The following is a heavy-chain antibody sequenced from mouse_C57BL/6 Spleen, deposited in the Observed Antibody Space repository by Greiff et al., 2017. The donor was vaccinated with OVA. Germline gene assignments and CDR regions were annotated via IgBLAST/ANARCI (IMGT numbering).Heavy chain of an antibody. J-gene: IGHJ1*03. CDR1: GYTFTSYW. CDR2: IDPNSGGT. V-gene: IGHV1-72*01. Sequence: QVQLQQSGAELVKPGASVKLSCKASGYTFTSYWMHWVKQRPGRGLEWIGRIDPNSGGTTYNEKFKSKATLTVDKPSSTAYMQLSSLTSEDSAVDYCARDYGSSLRGYFDVWGTGTTVTVSS. D-gene: IGHD1-1*01. CDR3: ARDYGSSLRGYFDV.